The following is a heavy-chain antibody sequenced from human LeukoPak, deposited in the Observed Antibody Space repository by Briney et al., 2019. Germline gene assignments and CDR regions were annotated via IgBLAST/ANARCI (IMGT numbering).Heavy chain of an antibody. J-gene: IGHJ4*02. CDR3: ARVGTYYDILTGFDY. CDR2: IYYSGST. D-gene: IGHD3-9*01. V-gene: IGHV4-30-4*01. Sequence: SETLSLTCTVSGGSFSSGDYYWSWLRQPPGRGLEWIGYIYYSGSTYYNPSLKSRVTISVDTSKNQFSLKLSSVTAADTAVYYCARVGTYYDILTGFDYWGQGTLVTVSS. CDR1: GGSFSSGDYY.